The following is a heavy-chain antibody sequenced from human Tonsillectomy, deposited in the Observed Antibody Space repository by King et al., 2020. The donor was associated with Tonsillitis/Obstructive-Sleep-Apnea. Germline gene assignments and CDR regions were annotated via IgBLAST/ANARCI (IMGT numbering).Heavy chain of an antibody. Sequence: QLVQSGAEVKKPGASVKVSCKASGYIFTGYYMHWVRLAPGQGLEWMGWINRNSGDTNYAQKFQGRVTMTRDTSISTAYMELSRLTSDDTAVYYCARGGYLGDDAFDIWGPGTMVTVSS. CDR2: INRNSGDT. V-gene: IGHV1-2*02. CDR1: GYIFTGYY. J-gene: IGHJ3*02. CDR3: ARGGYLGDDAFDI. D-gene: IGHD1-26*01.